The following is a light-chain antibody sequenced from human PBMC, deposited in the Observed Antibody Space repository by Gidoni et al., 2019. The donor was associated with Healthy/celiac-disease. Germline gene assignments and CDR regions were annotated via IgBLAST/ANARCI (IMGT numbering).Light chain of an antibody. CDR2: KAS. V-gene: IGKV1-5*03. CDR1: QSISSW. CDR3: QQYNGDPFT. Sequence: DIQMTQSPSTLSASVGDRVTITCRASQSISSWLAWYQQKPGKAPKLLIYKASSLESGVPSRFSGSGSGTEFTLTISSLQPDDFATYYCQQYNGDPFTFGPGTKVDIK. J-gene: IGKJ3*01.